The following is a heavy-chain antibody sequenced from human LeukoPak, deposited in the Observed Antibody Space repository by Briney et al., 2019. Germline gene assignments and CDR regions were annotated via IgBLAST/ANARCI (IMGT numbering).Heavy chain of an antibody. D-gene: IGHD3-10*01. CDR2: TYYRSKWYN. J-gene: IGHJ2*01. V-gene: IGHV6-1*01. CDR3: ARERESDYYGSGSSWYFDL. Sequence: SQTLSLTCAISGDSVSSNSAAWNWIRQSPSRGLEWLGRTYYRSKWYNDYAVSVKSRITINPDTSKNQFSLHLNSVTPEDTAVYYCARERESDYYGSGSSWYFDLWGRGTLVTVSS. CDR1: GDSVSSNSAA.